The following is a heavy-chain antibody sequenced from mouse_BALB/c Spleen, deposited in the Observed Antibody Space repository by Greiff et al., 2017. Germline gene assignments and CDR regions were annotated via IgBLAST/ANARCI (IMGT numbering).Heavy chain of an antibody. J-gene: IGHJ2*01. D-gene: IGHD2-4*01. CDR2: IDPYNGGT. V-gene: IGHV1S135*01. CDR3: ARRITTYYFDY. Sequence: EVKLMESGPELVKPGASVKVSCKASGTPSLAYTFSGVKQSHGKSLGWIGYIDPYNGGTSYNQKFKGKATLTVDKSSSTAFMHLNSLTSEDSAVYYCARRITTYYFDYWGQGTTLTVSS. CDR1: GTPSLAYT.